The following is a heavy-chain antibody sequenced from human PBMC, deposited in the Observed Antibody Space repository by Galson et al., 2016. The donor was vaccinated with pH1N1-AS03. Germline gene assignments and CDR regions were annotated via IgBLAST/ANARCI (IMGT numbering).Heavy chain of an antibody. CDR2: IDPSGGGT. CDR1: GYTFTRYY. J-gene: IGHJ4*02. D-gene: IGHD3-10*01. CDR3: VAYGSGTQAYFDY. Sequence: SVKVSCKASGYTFTRYYMHWVRQAPGQGLEWMGVIDPSGGGTTYAQKFHGRVTMTRDTSTTTAHMELSSLRSEDTAIYYCVAYGSGTQAYFDYWGQGTLSPSLQ. V-gene: IGHV1-46*01.